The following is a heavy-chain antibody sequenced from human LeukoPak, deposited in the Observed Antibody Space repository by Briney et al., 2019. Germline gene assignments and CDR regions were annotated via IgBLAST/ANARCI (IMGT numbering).Heavy chain of an antibody. CDR3: ARERGRGRDSPWFDY. D-gene: IGHD1-26*01. CDR1: GFTFSSSA. J-gene: IGHJ4*02. CDR2: ISNNGGYT. V-gene: IGHV3-23*01. Sequence: PGGSLRLSCAASGFTFSSSAMSWVRQAPGKGLEWVSAISNNGGYTYYADSVQGRFTISRDNSKSTLCLQMNSLRAEDTAVYYCARERGRGRDSPWFDYWGQGTLVTVSS.